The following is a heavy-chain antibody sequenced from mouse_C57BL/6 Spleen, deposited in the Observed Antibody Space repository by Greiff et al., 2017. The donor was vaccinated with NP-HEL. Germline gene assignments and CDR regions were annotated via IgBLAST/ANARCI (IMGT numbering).Heavy chain of an antibody. J-gene: IGHJ3*01. CDR1: GYAFSSSW. CDR2: IYPGDGDT. CDR3: AREGYGNPFAY. D-gene: IGHD2-1*01. V-gene: IGHV1-82*01. Sequence: QVQLKQSGPELVKPGASVKISCKASGYAFSSSWMNWVKQRPGKGLEWIGRIYPGDGDTNYNGKFKGKATLTADKSSSTAYMQLSSLTSEDSAVYFCAREGYGNPFAYWGQGTLVTVSA.